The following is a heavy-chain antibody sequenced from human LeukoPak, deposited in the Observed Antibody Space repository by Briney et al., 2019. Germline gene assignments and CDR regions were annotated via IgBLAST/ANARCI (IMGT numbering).Heavy chain of an antibody. CDR1: AGSIFSTTFY. CDR3: ARRSDSGSDDGEDYFDF. Sequence: SETPSLTCSVSAGSIFSTTFYWGWIRQPPGKGLEWIGSMYYDGSTYYNPSLKSRVSISVDTSNNQFSLKLTSVTAADTAVYFCARRSDSGSDDGEDYFDFWGQGTLVTVSS. J-gene: IGHJ4*02. CDR2: MYYDGST. V-gene: IGHV4-39*01. D-gene: IGHD1-26*01.